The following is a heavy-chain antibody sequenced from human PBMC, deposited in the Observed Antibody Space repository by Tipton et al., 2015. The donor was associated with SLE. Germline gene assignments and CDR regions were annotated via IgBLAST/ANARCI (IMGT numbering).Heavy chain of an antibody. CDR2: ISGNNGNT. D-gene: IGHD5-12*01. CDR1: GYSFTSHG. Sequence: QLVQSGAEVKKPGASVKVSCKTSGYSFTSHGVSWVRQAPGQGLEWMGWISGNNGNTNYALKFQGRVTMTRDKTTSTAYMELRSLRSDDTAIYYCARDESGFKDFFDYWGQGTLVTVSS. CDR3: ARDESGFKDFFDY. J-gene: IGHJ4*02. V-gene: IGHV1-18*01.